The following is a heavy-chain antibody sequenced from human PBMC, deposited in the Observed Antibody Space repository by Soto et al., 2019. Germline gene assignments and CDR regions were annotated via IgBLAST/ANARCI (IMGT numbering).Heavy chain of an antibody. D-gene: IGHD2-2*02. CDR1: GGSISSYY. V-gene: IGHV4-59*01. CDR2: IYFTGST. J-gene: IGHJ4*02. Sequence: SETLSLTCTVSGGSISSYYWSWIRQPPGKGLEWIGYIYFTGSTNYNPSLKSRATITVHTTTNQFSLKLNSVTAADTAVYYCARGSCSSASCYMGDQWGPGTLVTVSS. CDR3: ARGSCSSASCYMGDQ.